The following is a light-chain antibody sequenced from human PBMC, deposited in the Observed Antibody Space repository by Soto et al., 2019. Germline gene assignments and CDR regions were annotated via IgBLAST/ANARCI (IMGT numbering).Light chain of an antibody. CDR2: GAS. Sequence: EIVMTQSPATLSVSPGERATLSCRASQSVSNNLAWYQQKPGQAPRLLIYGASTRATGIPARFSGSGSGTEFTLTISSLQSEDFAVYYCQQYYNWSPGTFGQGTKVEIK. V-gene: IGKV3-15*01. J-gene: IGKJ1*01. CDR1: QSVSNN. CDR3: QQYYNWSPGT.